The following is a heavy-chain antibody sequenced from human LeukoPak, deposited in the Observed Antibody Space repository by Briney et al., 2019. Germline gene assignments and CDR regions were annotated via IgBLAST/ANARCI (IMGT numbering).Heavy chain of an antibody. CDR3: ATTYYDFWSGYYRGFDY. CDR1: GGSFSGYY. Sequence: SETLSLTCAVYGGSFSGYYWSWIRQPPGKGLEWIGEINHSGSTNYNPSLKSRVTISVDTSKNQFSLKLSSVTDADTAVYYCATTYYDFWSGYYRGFDYWGQGTLVTVSS. CDR2: INHSGST. J-gene: IGHJ4*02. D-gene: IGHD3-3*01. V-gene: IGHV4-34*01.